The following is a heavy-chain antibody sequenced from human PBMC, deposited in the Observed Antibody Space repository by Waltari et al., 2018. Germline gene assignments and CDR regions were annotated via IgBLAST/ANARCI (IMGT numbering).Heavy chain of an antibody. V-gene: IGHV4-34*01. CDR2: INHSGTT. D-gene: IGHD5-12*01. Sequence: QVQLQQWGAGLLKPSETLSLTCAVYGGSFSGYYWSWIRKPPGKGLEWIGEINHSGTTHDHPSLKSLVTISVDTSKNHFSLKRSSVTAADTAVYYCARGLVRGTWLRHSVGWFDPWGQGTLVTVSS. CDR1: GGSFSGYY. CDR3: ARGLVRGTWLRHSVGWFDP. J-gene: IGHJ5*02.